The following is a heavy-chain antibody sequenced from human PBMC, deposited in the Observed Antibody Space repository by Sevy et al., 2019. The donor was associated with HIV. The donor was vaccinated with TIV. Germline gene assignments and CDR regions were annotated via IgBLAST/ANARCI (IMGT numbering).Heavy chain of an antibody. V-gene: IGHV1-69*13. CDR2: IIPMFGTA. Sequence: ASVKASCKASGGTFSSYAISWVRQAPGQGLEWLGGIIPMFGTANYAQKFQGRVIITADESTSTVYMELSSLKSGDTAVYYCVRGPNGSYLLYYFDNWGQGTLVTVSS. D-gene: IGHD3-10*01. CDR1: GGTFSSYA. CDR3: VRGPNGSYLLYYFDN. J-gene: IGHJ4*02.